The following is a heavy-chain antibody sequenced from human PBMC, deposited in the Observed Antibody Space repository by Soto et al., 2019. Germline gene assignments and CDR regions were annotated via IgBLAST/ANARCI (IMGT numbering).Heavy chain of an antibody. Sequence: ESAPTLVTPTQTVTLTCTFPGFSLSNRGVGVGWIRQPPGKALEWLALIYWDDDKRYSPSLKSRLTITKDTSKNQVVLTMTNMDPVDTATYYCAHSLIGYYYDSSGSNWFDPWGQGTLVTVSS. CDR2: IYWDDDK. D-gene: IGHD3-22*01. V-gene: IGHV2-5*02. J-gene: IGHJ5*02. CDR1: GFSLSNRGVG. CDR3: AHSLIGYYYDSSGSNWFDP.